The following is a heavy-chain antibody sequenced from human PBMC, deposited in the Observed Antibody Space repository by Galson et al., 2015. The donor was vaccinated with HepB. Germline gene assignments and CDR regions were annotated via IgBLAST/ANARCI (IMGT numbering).Heavy chain of an antibody. Sequence: SLRLSCAASGFTFSSYGMHWVRQVPGKGLEWVAVISYGGSNKYYADSVKGRFTISRDNSKNTLYLQMNSLRAEDTAVYYCAKPYSNRYYYYFGMDVWGRGTTVTVSS. CDR2: ISYGGSNK. CDR3: AKPYSNRYYYYFGMDV. D-gene: IGHD4-11*01. V-gene: IGHV3-30*18. J-gene: IGHJ6*02. CDR1: GFTFSSYG.